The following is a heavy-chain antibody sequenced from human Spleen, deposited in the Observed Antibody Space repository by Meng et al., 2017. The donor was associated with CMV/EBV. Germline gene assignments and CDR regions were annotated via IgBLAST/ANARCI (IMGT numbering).Heavy chain of an antibody. CDR2: ISGSGGST. CDR3: AKGHAAMAYS. D-gene: IGHD5-18*01. Sequence: GGSLRLSCAASGFTFSGYWMHWVRQAPGKGLEWVSGISGSGGSTYHADSVKGRFTISRDNSKNTLYLQMNSLRVEDTAVYYCAKGHAAMAYSWGQGTLVTVSS. J-gene: IGHJ4*02. V-gene: IGHV3-23*01. CDR1: GFTFSGYW.